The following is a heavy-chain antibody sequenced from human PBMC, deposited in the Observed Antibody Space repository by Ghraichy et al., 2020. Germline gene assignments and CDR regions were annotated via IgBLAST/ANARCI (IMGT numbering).Heavy chain of an antibody. V-gene: IGHV3-23*01. J-gene: IGHJ3*02. D-gene: IGHD5-18*01. CDR1: GFAFSSYA. CDR3: AKEVDTPMGDAFAI. CDR2: ISGSGGYT. Sequence: GGSLRLSCAASGFAFSSYAMRWVRQAPGRGLEWVSGISGSGGYTYYADSVKGRFTISRDNSKNTLYLQLNSLRAEDTAVYYCAKEVDTPMGDAFAIWGQGALLTLSS.